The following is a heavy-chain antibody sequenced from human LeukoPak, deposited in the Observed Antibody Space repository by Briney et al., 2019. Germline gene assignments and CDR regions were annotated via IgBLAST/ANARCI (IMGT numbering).Heavy chain of an antibody. J-gene: IGHJ5*02. D-gene: IGHD2-15*01. CDR3: ARQGGYCSGGRCYGRFAP. Sequence: ASVKVSCKASGYTFIAYYMHWVRQAPGQGLEWMGGINPSSSGTNYAQKFQGRVTMTRDTSISTAYMELSSLRSDDTAVYYCARQGGYCSGGRCYGRFAPWGQGTLVPVSS. CDR2: INPSSSGT. V-gene: IGHV1-2*02. CDR1: GYTFIAYY.